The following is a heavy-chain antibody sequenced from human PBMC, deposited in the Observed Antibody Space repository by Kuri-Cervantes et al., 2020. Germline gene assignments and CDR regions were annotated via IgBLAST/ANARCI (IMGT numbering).Heavy chain of an antibody. D-gene: IGHD1-26*01. CDR1: GGTFSSYA. CDR2: MNPNSGNT. CDR3: ASAPSWSGSYYSFDY. Sequence: ASVKVSCKASGGTFSSYAISWVRQATGQGLEWMGWMNPNSGNTGFAQKFQGRVTMTTNTSISTAYMELSSLRSEDTAVYYCASAPSWSGSYYSFDYWGQGTLVTVSS. V-gene: IGHV1-8*02. J-gene: IGHJ4*02.